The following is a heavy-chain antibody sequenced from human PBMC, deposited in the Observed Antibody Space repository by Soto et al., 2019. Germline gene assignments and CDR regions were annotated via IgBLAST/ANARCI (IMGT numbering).Heavy chain of an antibody. CDR2: ISAYNGNT. CDR1: GYTFTSYG. D-gene: IGHD3-22*01. CDR3: ARGYYDSSGYYYYGMDV. V-gene: IGHV1-18*01. Sequence: QVPLVQSGAEVKKPGASVKVSCKASGYTFTSYGISWVRQAPGQGLEWMGWISAYNGNTNYAQKLQGRVTMNTDTSTSTSYMELRSLRSDDTAVYYCARGYYDSSGYYYYGMDVWGQGTTVTVSS. J-gene: IGHJ6*02.